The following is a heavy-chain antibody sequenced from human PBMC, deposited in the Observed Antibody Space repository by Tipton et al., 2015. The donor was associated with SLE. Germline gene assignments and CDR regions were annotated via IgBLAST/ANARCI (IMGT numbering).Heavy chain of an antibody. V-gene: IGHV4-34*01. D-gene: IGHD1-26*01. CDR2: IYYSGST. J-gene: IGHJ4*02. CDR1: GGSFSGYY. Sequence: TLSLTCAVYGGSFSGYYWGWIRQPPGKGLEWIGSIYYSGSTYYNPSLKSRVTISVDTSKNQFSLKLSSVTAADTAVYYCARAHSGSYYGGHFDYWGQGTLVTVSS. CDR3: ARAHSGSYYGGHFDY.